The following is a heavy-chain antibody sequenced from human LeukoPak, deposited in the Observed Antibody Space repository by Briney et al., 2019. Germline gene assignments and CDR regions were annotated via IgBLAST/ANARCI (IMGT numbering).Heavy chain of an antibody. D-gene: IGHD2-15*01. CDR2: INPNSGGT. Sequence: GASVKVSCKTSGYTFTGYYMHWVRQAPGQGLEWMGWINPNSGGTNYAQKFQGRVTMTRDTSISTAYMELSRLRSDDTAVYYCARVPRDIVVVVAATPALSVHFDYWGQGTLVTVSS. CDR1: GYTFTGYY. V-gene: IGHV1-2*02. J-gene: IGHJ4*02. CDR3: ARVPRDIVVVVAATPALSVHFDY.